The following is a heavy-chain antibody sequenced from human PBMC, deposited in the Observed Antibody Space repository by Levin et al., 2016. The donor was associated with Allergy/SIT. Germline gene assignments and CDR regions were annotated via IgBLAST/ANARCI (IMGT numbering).Heavy chain of an antibody. Sequence: GGSLRLSCAASGFTFSSYSMNWVRQAPGKGLEWLSHISSSGTNIFYGDSVKGRFTVSRDSAKNSLYLQMNSLRAEDTAVYYCARTRVYFDAFDLWGQGTMVSVSS. CDR1: GFTFSSYS. J-gene: IGHJ3*01. CDR2: ISSSGTNI. D-gene: IGHD6-13*01. CDR3: ARTRVYFDAFDL. V-gene: IGHV3-48*01.